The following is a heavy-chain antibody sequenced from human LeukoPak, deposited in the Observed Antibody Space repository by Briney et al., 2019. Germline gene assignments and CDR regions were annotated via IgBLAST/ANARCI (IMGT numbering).Heavy chain of an antibody. CDR1: GGSISSYY. CDR2: IYYSGST. Sequence: PSETLSLTCTVSGGSISSYYWSWIRQPPGKGLEWIGYIYYSGSTNYNPSLKSRVTISVDTSKNQFSLKLSSVTAADTAVYYCASSIAVAGRIDHWGQGTLVTVSS. J-gene: IGHJ4*02. D-gene: IGHD6-19*01. CDR3: ASSIAVAGRIDH. V-gene: IGHV4-59*08.